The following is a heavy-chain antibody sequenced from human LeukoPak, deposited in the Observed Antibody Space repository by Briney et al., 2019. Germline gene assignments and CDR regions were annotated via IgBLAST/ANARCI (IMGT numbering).Heavy chain of an antibody. CDR2: ISYDESNK. D-gene: IGHD3-3*01. J-gene: IGHJ6*03. V-gene: IGHV3-30*04. CDR1: GFTFSSYA. CDR3: ARDFIDYDFWSGYFYYYMDV. Sequence: PGGSLRLSCAASGFTFSSYAMHWLRQAPGKGLEWLAVISYDESNKYYAGSVKGRFTISRDNSKNTLYLQMNSLRAEDTAVYYCARDFIDYDFWSGYFYYYMDVWGKGTTVTVSS.